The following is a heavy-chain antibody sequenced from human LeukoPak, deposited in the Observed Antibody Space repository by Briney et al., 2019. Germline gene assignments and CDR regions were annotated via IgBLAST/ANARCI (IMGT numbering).Heavy chain of an antibody. CDR2: IKSKVDGETT. CDR3: AIDEPNYAPYDFDY. CDR1: RFTFSNTW. J-gene: IGHJ4*02. Sequence: GGSLRLSCAASRFTFSNTWMNWVRQAPGKGLEWVGRIKSKVDGETTDYAAPVKGRFTISRDDSNNMVYLQMNSLKIEDTAVYYCAIDEPNYAPYDFDYWGQGTLVTVSS. V-gene: IGHV3-15*01. D-gene: IGHD4/OR15-4a*01.